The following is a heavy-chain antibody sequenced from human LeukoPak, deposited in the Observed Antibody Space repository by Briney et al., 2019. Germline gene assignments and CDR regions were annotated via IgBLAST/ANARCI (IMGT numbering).Heavy chain of an antibody. Sequence: SETLSLTCTVSGGSISSSSYYWGWIRQPRGKGLEWIGSTYYRGSSYYNPSLKSRVTISVDTSKNQFSLKLSSVTAADTAVYYCASAGSYSVDYWGQGTLVTVSS. D-gene: IGHD1-26*01. J-gene: IGHJ4*02. CDR1: GGSISSSSYY. V-gene: IGHV4-39*01. CDR3: ASAGSYSVDY. CDR2: TYYRGSS.